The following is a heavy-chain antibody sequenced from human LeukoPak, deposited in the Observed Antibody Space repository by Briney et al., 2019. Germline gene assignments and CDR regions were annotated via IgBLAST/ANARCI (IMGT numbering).Heavy chain of an antibody. CDR2: ISYDGSNK. D-gene: IGHD4-17*01. J-gene: IGHJ4*02. CDR1: GFTFSSYG. V-gene: IGHV3-30*18. CDR3: AKSEPSTAYFDY. Sequence: PGGSLRLSCAASGFTFSSYGMHWVRQAPGKGLEWVAVISYDGSNKYYADSVKGRFTISRDNSKNTLYLQMNSLRAEDTAVYYCAKSEPSTAYFDYWGQGTLVTVSS.